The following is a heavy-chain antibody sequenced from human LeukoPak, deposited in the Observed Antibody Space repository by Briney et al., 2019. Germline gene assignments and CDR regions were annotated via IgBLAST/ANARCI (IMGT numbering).Heavy chain of an antibody. Sequence: SETLSLTCTVSGGSISSYYWSWIRQPPGKGLEWIGYTYYSGSSNYNPSLKSRVTISVDTSKNQFSLKLSSVTAADTAAYYCARDRRDYYDSSGYFDYWGQGTLVTVPS. CDR1: GGSISSYY. V-gene: IGHV4-59*01. D-gene: IGHD3-22*01. CDR2: TYYSGSS. CDR3: ARDRRDYYDSSGYFDY. J-gene: IGHJ4*02.